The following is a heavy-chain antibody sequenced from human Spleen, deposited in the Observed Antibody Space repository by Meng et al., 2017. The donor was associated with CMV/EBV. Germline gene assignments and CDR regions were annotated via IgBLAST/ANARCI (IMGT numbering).Heavy chain of an antibody. D-gene: IGHD2-2*01. CDR3: ARGGYCNNTRCNTIHSDYFYGMDV. V-gene: IGHV3-21*01. CDR2: IGGLSNYI. J-gene: IGHJ6*02. CDR1: GFAISTYT. Sequence: GESLKISCAASGFAISTYTMNWVRQAPGKGLEWISCIGGLSNYIYYADSVKGRFAISRDDATNSLFLQMSSLRAEDTAVYYCARGGYCNNTRCNTIHSDYFYGMDVWGQGTTVTVSS.